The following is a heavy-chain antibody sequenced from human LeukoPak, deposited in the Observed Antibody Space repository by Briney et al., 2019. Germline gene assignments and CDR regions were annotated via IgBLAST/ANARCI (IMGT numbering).Heavy chain of an antibody. D-gene: IGHD1-26*01. V-gene: IGHV1-18*01. J-gene: IGHJ3*02. Sequence: ASVKVSCKASGYTFTSYGISWVRQAPGQGLEWMGCISAYNGNTNYAQKLQGRVTMTTDTSTSTAYMELRSLRSDDTAVYYCARGVFGGARDPGAFDIWGQGTMVTVSS. CDR2: ISAYNGNT. CDR1: GYTFTSYG. CDR3: ARGVFGGARDPGAFDI.